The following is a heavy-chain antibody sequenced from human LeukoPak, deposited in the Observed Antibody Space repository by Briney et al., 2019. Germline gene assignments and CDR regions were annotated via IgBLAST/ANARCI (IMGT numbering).Heavy chain of an antibody. CDR3: ARVLYPSKITGTTVDY. J-gene: IGHJ4*02. D-gene: IGHD1-7*01. V-gene: IGHV4-30-4*01. CDR2: IYYSGST. Sequence: SETLSLTCTVSGGSISCGDYYWSWSRQPPGKGLEWIGYIYYSGSTYYNPSLKSRVTISVDTSKNQFSLKLSSVTAADTAVYYCARVLYPSKITGTTVDYWGQATLVTVSS. CDR1: GGSISCGDYY.